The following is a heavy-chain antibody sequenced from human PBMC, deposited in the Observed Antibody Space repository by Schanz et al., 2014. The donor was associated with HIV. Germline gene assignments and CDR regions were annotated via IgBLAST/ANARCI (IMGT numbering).Heavy chain of an antibody. J-gene: IGHJ6*02. CDR3: ARSSDYYYGMDV. CDR2: ISSSSSDK. Sequence: EQLVESGGGVVQPGKSLRLSCAASGFTFSSYSLNWVRQAPGKGLEWVSSISSSSSDKYYADSVKGRFTISRDNAKKSLYLQMNSLRAEDTAVYYCARSSDYYYGMDVWGQGTTVTVSS. CDR1: GFTFSSYS. V-gene: IGHV3-21*01.